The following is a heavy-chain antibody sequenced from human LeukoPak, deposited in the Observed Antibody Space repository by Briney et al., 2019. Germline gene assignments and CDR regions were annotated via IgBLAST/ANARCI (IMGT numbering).Heavy chain of an antibody. Sequence: GASVKVSCKASGYTFTGYYMHWVRQAPGQGLEWMGWINPNSGVTNYAQKFQGRVTMTRDTSISTAYMELSRLRSDDTAVYYCAREYCSSTSCSKGGWFDPWGQGTLVTVSS. J-gene: IGHJ5*02. CDR1: GYTFTGYY. CDR2: INPNSGVT. CDR3: AREYCSSTSCSKGGWFDP. D-gene: IGHD2-2*01. V-gene: IGHV1-2*02.